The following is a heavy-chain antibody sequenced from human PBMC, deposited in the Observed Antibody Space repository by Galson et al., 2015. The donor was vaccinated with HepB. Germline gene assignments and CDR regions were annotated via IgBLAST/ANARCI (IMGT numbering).Heavy chain of an antibody. CDR3: ASPRRDGYNSLDYDC. D-gene: IGHD5-24*01. V-gene: IGHV1-2*02. CDR1: GYTFTGYY. Sequence: SVKVSCKASGYTFTGYYIHWLRQAPGQGHEWMGWINPNSGGTNYAQKFRGRVTMARDTSITTAYMELNRLRSDDTAVYYCASPRRDGYNSLDYDCWGQGTLVTVSS. CDR2: INPNSGGT. J-gene: IGHJ4*02.